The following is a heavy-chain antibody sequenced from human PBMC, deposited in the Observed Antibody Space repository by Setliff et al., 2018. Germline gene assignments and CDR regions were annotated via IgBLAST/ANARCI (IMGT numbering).Heavy chain of an antibody. J-gene: IGHJ6*03. CDR3: ARDGRTRYYYYYMDV. Sequence: SLRLSCAASGFTFSSYWMSWVRQAPGKGLEWVANIKQDGSEKYYVDSVKGRFTISRDNAKNSLYLQMNSLRAEDTAVYYCARDGRTRYYYYYMDVWGKGTTVTVSS. CDR2: IKQDGSEK. V-gene: IGHV3-7*01. CDR1: GFTFSSYW.